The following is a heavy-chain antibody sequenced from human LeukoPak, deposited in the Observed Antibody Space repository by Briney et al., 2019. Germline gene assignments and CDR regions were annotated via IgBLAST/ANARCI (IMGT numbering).Heavy chain of an antibody. Sequence: SETLSLTCTVSGGSISSYYWSWIRQPAGKGLEWIGRIYTSGSTNYNPSLKSRVTMSVDTSKNQLSLKLSSVTAADTAVYYCARELVGYDSSGYFRVTRAFDIWGQGTMVTVSS. V-gene: IGHV4-4*07. CDR1: GGSISSYY. J-gene: IGHJ3*02. D-gene: IGHD3-22*01. CDR3: ARELVGYDSSGYFRVTRAFDI. CDR2: IYTSGST.